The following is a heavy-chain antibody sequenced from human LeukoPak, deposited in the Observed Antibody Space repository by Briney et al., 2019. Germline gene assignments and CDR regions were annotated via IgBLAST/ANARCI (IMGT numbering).Heavy chain of an antibody. V-gene: IGHV3-11*01. CDR2: ISSSGSTI. CDR1: GFTFSDYY. Sequence: PGGALRLSCAASGFTFSDYYMSWIRQAPGKGLEWVSYISSSGSTIYYADSVKGRFTISRDNAKNSLYLQMNSLRAEDTAVYYCARGDTAMVYYYYYGMDVWGQGTTVTVSS. D-gene: IGHD5-18*01. CDR3: ARGDTAMVYYYYYGMDV. J-gene: IGHJ6*02.